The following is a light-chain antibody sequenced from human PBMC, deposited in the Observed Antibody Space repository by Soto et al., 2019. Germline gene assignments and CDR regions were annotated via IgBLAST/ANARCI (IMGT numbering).Light chain of an antibody. V-gene: IGKV1-5*03. CDR3: QHYNSYSEA. CDR1: QTISSW. J-gene: IGKJ1*01. CDR2: KAS. Sequence: DIQVTQSRPTVSVSVGGRVSITCRASQTISSWLAWYQQKPGKAPKLLIYKASTLKSGVPSRFSGSGSGTEFTLTISSLQPHDFATYYCQHYNSYSEAFGQGTKVDIK.